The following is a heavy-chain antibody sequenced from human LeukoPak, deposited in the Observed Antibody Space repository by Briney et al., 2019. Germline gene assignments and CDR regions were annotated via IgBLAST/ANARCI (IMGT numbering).Heavy chain of an antibody. J-gene: IGHJ4*02. CDR1: GGSISSYY. Sequence: SETLSLTCTVSGGSISSYYWSWIRQPPGKGQEWIGYIYYSGSTNYNPSLKSRVTISVDTSKNQFSLKLSSVTAADTAVYYCAARRLYYFDYWGQGTLVTVSS. CDR2: IYYSGST. V-gene: IGHV4-59*03. CDR3: AARRLYYFDY. D-gene: IGHD2/OR15-2a*01.